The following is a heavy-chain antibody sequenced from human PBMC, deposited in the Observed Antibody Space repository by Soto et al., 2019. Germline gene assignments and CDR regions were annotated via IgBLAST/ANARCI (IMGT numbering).Heavy chain of an antibody. J-gene: IGHJ4*02. CDR3: AKRIMATIGHFDS. CDR1: GFTFSSYA. V-gene: IGHV3-23*01. Sequence: GGSLRLSCAAYGFTFSSYAMSWVRQAPGKGLEWVSAISGIGHSTYYADSVKGRFTISRDNSKNTLYLQMNSLRAEDTAVYYCAKRIMATIGHFDSWGQGTLVTVSS. D-gene: IGHD5-12*01. CDR2: ISGIGHST.